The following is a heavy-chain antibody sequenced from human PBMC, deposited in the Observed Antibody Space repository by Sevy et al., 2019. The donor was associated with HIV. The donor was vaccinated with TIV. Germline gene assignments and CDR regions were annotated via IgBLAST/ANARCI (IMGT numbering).Heavy chain of an antibody. CDR2: IGTVGET. J-gene: IGHJ3*02. CDR1: GFTFSSYD. CDR3: VRGGSDAFDI. Sequence: GGFLRLSCAASGFTFSSYDMHWVRHSTGKGLEWVSAIGTVGETRYAGSVKGRFTISRENTKKSLYLQMNSLRGVDTAVYYCVRGGSDAFDIWGQGTMVTVSS. D-gene: IGHD5-12*01. V-gene: IGHV3-13*04.